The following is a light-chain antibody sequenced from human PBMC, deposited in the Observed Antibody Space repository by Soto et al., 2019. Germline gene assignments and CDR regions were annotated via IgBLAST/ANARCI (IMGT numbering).Light chain of an antibody. CDR3: QQSFSTPRT. CDR1: QTISTY. J-gene: IGKJ1*01. CDR2: GAS. V-gene: IGKV1-39*01. Sequence: DIPMTQSPSPLSASVGDRVTITCRASQTISTYLNWYQQKPGKAPKLLIYGASSLQSGVPSRFIGSGSGTDFTLTISSLQPEDFGTYYCQQSFSTPRTFGQGTKVEIK.